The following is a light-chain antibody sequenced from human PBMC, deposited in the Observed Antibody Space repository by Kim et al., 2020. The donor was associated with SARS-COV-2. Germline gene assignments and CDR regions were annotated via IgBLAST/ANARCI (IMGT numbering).Light chain of an antibody. V-gene: IGKV1-5*01. J-gene: IGKJ1*01. CDR2: DAS. CDR3: QQYKNYFWT. Sequence: DIQMTQSPSSLSASVGDRVPITCRASQSINSWLAWYQKKPGKAPQVLIYDASNLESGVPSRFSGSGSGTEFTLTINSLQPDDFGTYYCQQYKNYFWTFGQGTKGDIK. CDR1: QSINSW.